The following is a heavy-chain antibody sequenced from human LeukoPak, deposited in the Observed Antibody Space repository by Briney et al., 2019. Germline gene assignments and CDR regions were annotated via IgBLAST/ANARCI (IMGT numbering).Heavy chain of an antibody. D-gene: IGHD3-10*01. J-gene: IGHJ6*03. V-gene: IGHV4-31*03. CDR2: IYYSGAT. Sequence: PSETLSLTCTVAGGSISSGGYYWSWIRQHPGRGREWIGYIYYSGATYNNPSLKSRVTISVDTSKNQFSLKLSSVTAADTAVYYCARDGALRWFAVRGVGLPYYYYMDVWGKGTTVTVSS. CDR1: GGSISSGGYY. CDR3: ARDGALRWFAVRGVGLPYYYYMDV.